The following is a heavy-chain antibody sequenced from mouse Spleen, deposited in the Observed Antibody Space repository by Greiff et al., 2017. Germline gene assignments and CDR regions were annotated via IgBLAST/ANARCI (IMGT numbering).Heavy chain of an antibody. J-gene: IGHJ4*01. CDR1: GFSLTGYG. D-gene: IGHD2-14*01. CDR3: ARERYDGYYAMDY. V-gene: IGHV2-6-7*01. Sequence: VMLVESGPGLVAPSQSLSITCTVSGFSLTGYGVNWGRQPPGTGLGWLGMIWGDGSTDYNSAFKSRRSISKDNSKSQVFLKMNSLQTDDTARYYCARERYDGYYAMDYWGQGTSVTVSS. CDR2: IWGDGST.